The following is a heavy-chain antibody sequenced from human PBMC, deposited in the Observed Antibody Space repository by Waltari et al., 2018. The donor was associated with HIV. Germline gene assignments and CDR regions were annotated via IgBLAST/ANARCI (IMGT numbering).Heavy chain of an antibody. Sequence: QVKLQESGPGLVKPSETLSVTCSVSGGSTRSYSCSWLRQPAGKGLDWIGRIYTSGSTNYNPALKSRVTMSVDTSKKQFSLKLSSVTAADTAVYYCARDPIAAAGRNYYGMDVWGQGTTVTVSS. J-gene: IGHJ6*02. D-gene: IGHD6-13*01. CDR2: IYTSGST. CDR3: ARDPIAAAGRNYYGMDV. V-gene: IGHV4-4*07. CDR1: GGSTRSYS.